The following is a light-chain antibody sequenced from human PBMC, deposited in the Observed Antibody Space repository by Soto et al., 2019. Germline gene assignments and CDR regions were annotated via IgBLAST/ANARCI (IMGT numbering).Light chain of an antibody. Sequence: EIELTQSQGTLSLSPGESATLPCRVVQTTSPKYVAWYQQRRGLAPRLLVYGASKRAAGIPDRFRGSGSGSEFSLTISGLEPEDFAVYFCQHFGSSPPVIFGQGTRLEI. V-gene: IGKV3-20*01. CDR3: QHFGSSPPVI. CDR2: GAS. CDR1: QTTSPKY. J-gene: IGKJ5*01.